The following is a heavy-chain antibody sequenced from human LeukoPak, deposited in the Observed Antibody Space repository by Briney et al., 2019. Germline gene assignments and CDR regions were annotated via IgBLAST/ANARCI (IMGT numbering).Heavy chain of an antibody. D-gene: IGHD3-9*01. CDR2: ISAYNGNT. J-gene: IGHJ4*02. Sequence: ASVKVSCKASGYTFTSHGISWVRQAPGQGLEWMGWISAYNGNTNYAQKLQGRVTMTTDTSTSTAYMELRSLRSDDTAVYYCARDSYDILTGYSPFDYWGQGTLVTVSS. CDR1: GYTFTSHG. V-gene: IGHV1-18*01. CDR3: ARDSYDILTGYSPFDY.